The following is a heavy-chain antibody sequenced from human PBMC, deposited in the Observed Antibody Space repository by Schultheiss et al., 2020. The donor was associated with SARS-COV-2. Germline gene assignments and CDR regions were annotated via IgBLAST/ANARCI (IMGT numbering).Heavy chain of an antibody. V-gene: IGHV3-13*05. J-gene: IGHJ4*02. CDR3: ARDAVGAGRFSDY. D-gene: IGHD6-19*01. Sequence: GGSLRLSCAASGFTFSSYDMHWVRQATGKGLEWVSAIGTAGDPYYPGSVKGRFTISRDNSKNTLYLQMNSLRAEDTAVYYCARDAVGAGRFSDYWGQGTLVTVSS. CDR2: IGTAGDP. CDR1: GFTFSSYD.